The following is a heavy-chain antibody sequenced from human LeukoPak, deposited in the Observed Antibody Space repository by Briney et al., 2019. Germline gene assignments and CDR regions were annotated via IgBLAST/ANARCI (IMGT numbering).Heavy chain of an antibody. D-gene: IGHD3-22*01. CDR1: GGSISSSSYY. Sequence: SETLSLTRTVSGGSISSSSYYWGWIRQPPGKGLEWIGSIYYSGSTYYNPSLKRRVTISVNTSKNQFSLKLSSVTAADTAVYYCARSYYYDSSGYRIWRWADAFDIWGQGTMVTVSS. CDR2: IYYSGST. V-gene: IGHV4-39*01. CDR3: ARSYYYDSSGYRIWRWADAFDI. J-gene: IGHJ3*02.